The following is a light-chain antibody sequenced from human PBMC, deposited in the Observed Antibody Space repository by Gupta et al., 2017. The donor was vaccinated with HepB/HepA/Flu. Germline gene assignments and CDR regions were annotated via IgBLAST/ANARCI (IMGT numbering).Light chain of an antibody. CDR2: GAS. J-gene: IGKJ1*01. Sequence: EIVLTQSPGTLSLSPGERATLSCRASQSVSTTYLAWYQQKPGQAPRLLIYGASSRATGIPDRFSGSGSGTDFTLTISSLEPEDFAVYYCQHFGTSPRTFGQGTKVEIK. V-gene: IGKV3-20*01. CDR1: QSVSTTY. CDR3: QHFGTSPRT.